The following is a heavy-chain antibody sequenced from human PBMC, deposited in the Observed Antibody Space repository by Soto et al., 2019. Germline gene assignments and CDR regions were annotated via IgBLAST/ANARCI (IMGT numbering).Heavy chain of an antibody. CDR3: ARRRHWGIVVVTAVNDAFDI. CDR1: GGSISSSSYY. Sequence: QLQLQESGPGLVKPSETLSLTCTVSGGSISSSSYYWGWIRQPPGKGLEWIGSIYYSGSTYYNPSLKSRVTISVDTSKNQFSLKLSSVTAADTAVYYCARRRHWGIVVVTAVNDAFDIWGQGTMVTVSS. CDR2: IYYSGST. V-gene: IGHV4-39*01. D-gene: IGHD2-21*02. J-gene: IGHJ3*02.